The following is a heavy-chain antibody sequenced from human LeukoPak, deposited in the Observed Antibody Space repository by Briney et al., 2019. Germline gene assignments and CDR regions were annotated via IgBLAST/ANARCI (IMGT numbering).Heavy chain of an antibody. CDR1: GGTFTSYG. D-gene: IGHD6-13*01. CDR3: ARAVGSSWKYYFDY. Sequence: ASVKVSCTASGGTFTSYGISWVRQAPGQGLEWMGWISAYNGNTNYAQKLQGRVTMTTDTSTSTAYMELRSLRSDDTAVYYCARAVGSSWKYYFDYWGQGTLVTVSS. CDR2: ISAYNGNT. J-gene: IGHJ4*02. V-gene: IGHV1-18*01.